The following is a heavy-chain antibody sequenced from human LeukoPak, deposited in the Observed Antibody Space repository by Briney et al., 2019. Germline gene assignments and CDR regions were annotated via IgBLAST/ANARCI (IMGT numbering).Heavy chain of an antibody. J-gene: IGHJ4*02. CDR3: AKGSVNYEDY. CDR2: ISGDGGST. V-gene: IGHV3-43*02. Sequence: GGSLRLSCEASGFXFDDYAIHWVRQAPGKGLEWVSLISGDGGSTYYADSVKGRFTISRDNSKNSLYLQMNSLRTEDTALYYCAKGSVNYEDYWGQGTLVTVSS. D-gene: IGHD1-7*01. CDR1: GFXFDDYA.